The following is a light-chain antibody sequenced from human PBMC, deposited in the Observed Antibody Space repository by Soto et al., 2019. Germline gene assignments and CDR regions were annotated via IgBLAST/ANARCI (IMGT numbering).Light chain of an antibody. CDR1: SGHSNYA. CDR3: QTWGTGIRV. CDR2: LNSDGSH. J-gene: IGLJ3*02. Sequence: QLVLTQSPSASASLGASVKITCTLSSGHSNYAIAWHQQQPEKGPRFLMKLNSDGSHIKGDGIPDRFSGSRSGAERYLTISSLQSEDEADYYCQTWGTGIRVFGGGTKLTVL. V-gene: IGLV4-69*01.